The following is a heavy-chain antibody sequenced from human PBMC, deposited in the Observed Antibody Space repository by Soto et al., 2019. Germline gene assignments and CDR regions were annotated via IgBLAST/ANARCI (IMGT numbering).Heavy chain of an antibody. CDR3: ARDYCSGGSCSYYYYGMDV. CDR2: INPNSGGT. J-gene: IGHJ6*02. Sequence: GASVKVSCKASGYTFTGYYMHWVRQAPGQGLEWMGWINPNSGGTNYAQKFQGWVTMTRDTSISTAYMELSRLRSDDTAVYYCARDYCSGGSCSYYYYGMDVWGQGTTVTVSS. D-gene: IGHD2-15*01. CDR1: GYTFTGYY. V-gene: IGHV1-2*04.